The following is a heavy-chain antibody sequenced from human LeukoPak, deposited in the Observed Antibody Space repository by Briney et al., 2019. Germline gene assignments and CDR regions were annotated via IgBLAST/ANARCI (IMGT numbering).Heavy chain of an antibody. CDR3: ARHLDYGDHQGAFDI. CDR1: GGSISSGGYY. Sequence: SETLSLTCTVSGGSISSGGYYWSWIRQHPGKGLEWIGYIYYSGSTYYNPSLKSRVTISVSTSRNQFSLKLSSVTAADTAVYYCARHLDYGDHQGAFDIWGQGTMVTVSS. CDR2: IYYSGST. D-gene: IGHD4-17*01. J-gene: IGHJ3*02. V-gene: IGHV4-31*03.